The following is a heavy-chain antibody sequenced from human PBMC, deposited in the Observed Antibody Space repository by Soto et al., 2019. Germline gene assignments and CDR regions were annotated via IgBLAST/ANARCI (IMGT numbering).Heavy chain of an antibody. J-gene: IGHJ4*02. D-gene: IGHD5-12*01. Sequence: EVQLVESGGTLVQPGESLRLSCAASGFTISSYWMSWVRQAPGKGLEWVANIKQDGSERYYMGSVNGRFTISRDNAKNSLYLQMSSLTVEYTAVYYCARWDNGYDFGGQGTLVTISS. CDR1: GFTISSYW. CDR3: ARWDNGYDF. V-gene: IGHV3-7*01. CDR2: IKQDGSER.